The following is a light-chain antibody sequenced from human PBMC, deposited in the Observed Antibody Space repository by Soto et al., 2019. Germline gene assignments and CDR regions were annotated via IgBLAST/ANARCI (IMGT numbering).Light chain of an antibody. J-gene: IGKJ4*01. V-gene: IGKV3-20*01. Sequence: EIVLTQSPDTLSLSPGERATLSCRASQSVRSNYLAWYQQKPGQAPRFLIYDASSRATGIPDRFSGSGSGTDFTVTIRRLEPEDCGLYYCQQYGSSPLSFGVRTKVEIK. CDR1: QSVRSNY. CDR2: DAS. CDR3: QQYGSSPLS.